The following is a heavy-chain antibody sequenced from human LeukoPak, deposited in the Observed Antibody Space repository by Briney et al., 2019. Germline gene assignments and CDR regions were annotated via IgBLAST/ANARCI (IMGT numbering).Heavy chain of an antibody. D-gene: IGHD6-19*01. CDR2: ISYDGSNK. J-gene: IGHJ4*02. CDR1: GFTFSSYA. CDR3: ASDSEGSGLGY. V-gene: IGHV3-30-3*01. Sequence: GGSLRLSCAASGFTFSSYAMHWVRQAPGKGLEWVAVISYDGSNKYYADSVKGRFTISRDNSKNTLYLQMNSLRAEDTAVYYCASDSEGSGLGYWGQGTLLTVSS.